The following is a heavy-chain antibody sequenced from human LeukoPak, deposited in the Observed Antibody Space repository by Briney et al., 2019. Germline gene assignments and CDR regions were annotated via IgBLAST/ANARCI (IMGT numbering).Heavy chain of an antibody. CDR2: INHSGST. V-gene: IGHV4-34*01. Sequence: SETLSLTCAVYGGSFSGYYWSWIRQPPGKGLEWIGEINHSGSTNYNPSLKSRVTISVDTSKNQFSLKLSSVTAADTAVYYCARGSGYSGYAQNDYWGQGTQVTASS. D-gene: IGHD5-12*01. CDR3: ARGSGYSGYAQNDY. J-gene: IGHJ4*02. CDR1: GGSFSGYY.